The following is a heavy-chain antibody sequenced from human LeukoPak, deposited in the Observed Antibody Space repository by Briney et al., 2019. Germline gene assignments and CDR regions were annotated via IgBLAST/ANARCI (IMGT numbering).Heavy chain of an antibody. D-gene: IGHD3-22*01. CDR1: GYTFTSYG. CDR2: ISAYNGNT. CDR3: ARVYYYDSSGYSRSFDF. J-gene: IGHJ4*02. Sequence: ASVKVSCKASGYTFTSYGISWVRQAPGQGLEWMGWISAYNGNTNYAQKLQGRVTTTTDTSTSTAYMELRSLRSDDTAVYYCARVYYYDSSGYSRSFDFWGQGTLVTVSS. V-gene: IGHV1-18*01.